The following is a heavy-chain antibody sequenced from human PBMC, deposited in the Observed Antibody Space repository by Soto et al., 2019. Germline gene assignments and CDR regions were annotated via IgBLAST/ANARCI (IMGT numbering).Heavy chain of an antibody. D-gene: IGHD3-10*01. CDR3: ARELPWLQWKCLDY. CDR2: INSDGSST. CDR1: GFPCRGYL. V-gene: IGHV3-74*01. Sequence: VVFLILSCAVSGFPCRGYLVRWVSHAHGKGLVWVSRINSDGSSTSYADSVKGRFTISRDNAKNTLYLQMNSLRAEDTAVYYCARELPWLQWKCLDYWGQATLVNVSA. J-gene: IGHJ4*02.